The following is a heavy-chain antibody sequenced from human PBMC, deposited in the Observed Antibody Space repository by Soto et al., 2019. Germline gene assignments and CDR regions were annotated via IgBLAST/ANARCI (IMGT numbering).Heavy chain of an antibody. CDR3: ARGGPYYYDSSGLFDY. D-gene: IGHD3-22*01. J-gene: IGHJ4*02. V-gene: IGHV3-53*01. CDR1: GFTVSSNY. Sequence: LGGSLRLSCAASGFTVSSNYMSWVRQAPGKGLEWVSVIYSGGSTYYADSVKGRFTISRDNSKNTLYLQMNSLRAEDTAVYYCARGGPYYYDSSGLFDYWGQGXLVTVYS. CDR2: IYSGGST.